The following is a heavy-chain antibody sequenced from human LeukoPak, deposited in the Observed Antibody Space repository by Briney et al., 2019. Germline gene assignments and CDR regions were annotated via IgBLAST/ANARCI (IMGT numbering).Heavy chain of an antibody. J-gene: IGHJ5*02. CDR1: GYTFTSYA. D-gene: IGHD3-10*01. Sequence: ASVKVSCKASGYTFTSYAMDWVRQAPGQGLEWMGWINPNSGGTNYAQKFQGRVTMTRDTSISTAYMELSRLRSDDTAVYYCARRGWFGEWGFDPWGQGTLVTVSS. V-gene: IGHV1-2*02. CDR2: INPNSGGT. CDR3: ARRGWFGEWGFDP.